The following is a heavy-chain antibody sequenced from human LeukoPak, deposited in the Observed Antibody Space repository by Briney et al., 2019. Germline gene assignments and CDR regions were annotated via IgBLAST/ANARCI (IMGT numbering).Heavy chain of an antibody. CDR3: ARGIVGATPGA. Sequence: GASVKVSCKASGYTFTGYYMHWVRQAPGQGLEWMGWINPNSGGTNYAQKVQRRVTMTRDTSISTAYMELSRLRYDDTAVYYCARGIVGATPGAWGQGTLVTVYS. J-gene: IGHJ4*02. CDR1: GYTFTGYY. CDR2: INPNSGGT. V-gene: IGHV1-2*02. D-gene: IGHD1-26*01.